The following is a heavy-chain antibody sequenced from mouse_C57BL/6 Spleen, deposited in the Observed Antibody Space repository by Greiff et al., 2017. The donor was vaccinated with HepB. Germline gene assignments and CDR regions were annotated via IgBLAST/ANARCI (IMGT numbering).Heavy chain of an antibody. CDR2: IDPENGDT. CDR3: TKQFTPGVDGYFDY. V-gene: IGHV14-4*01. CDR1: GFNIKDDY. D-gene: IGHD1-1*02. Sequence: VQLQQSGAELVRPGASVKLSCTASGFNIKDDYMHWVKQRPEQGLEWIGWIDPENGDTEYASKFQGKATITADTSSNTAYLQLSSLTSEDTAVYYCTKQFTPGVDGYFDYWGQGTTLTVSS. J-gene: IGHJ2*01.